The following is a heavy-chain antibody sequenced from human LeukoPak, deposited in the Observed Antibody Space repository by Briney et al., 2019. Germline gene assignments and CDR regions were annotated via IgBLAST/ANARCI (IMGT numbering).Heavy chain of an antibody. CDR3: VAVREWLVKY. CDR2: ISSSADNT. D-gene: IGHD6-19*01. J-gene: IGHJ4*02. V-gene: IGHV3-23*01. Sequence: GGSLRLSCAASGFTFSNYAMSWVRQAPGKGLEWVSSISSSADNTYHADSVKGRFTISRDNSKNTLYLQMNSLRVEDTAVYYCVAVREWLVKYWGQGTLVTVSS. CDR1: GFTFSNYA.